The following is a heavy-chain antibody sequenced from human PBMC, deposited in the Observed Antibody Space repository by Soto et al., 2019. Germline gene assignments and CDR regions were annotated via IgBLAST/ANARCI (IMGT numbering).Heavy chain of an antibody. D-gene: IGHD5-18*01. Sequence: QVQLVQSGAEVKKPGASVKVSCKASGYTFTSYGISWVRQAPGQGLEWLGWISAYNGNTNYAQKLQGRVTMTTDTSTSTAYMELRSLRSDDTAVYYCARDRRIQLWSRAYYYGMDVWCQGTTVTVSS. V-gene: IGHV1-18*01. CDR1: GYTFTSYG. CDR3: ARDRRIQLWSRAYYYGMDV. CDR2: ISAYNGNT. J-gene: IGHJ6*02.